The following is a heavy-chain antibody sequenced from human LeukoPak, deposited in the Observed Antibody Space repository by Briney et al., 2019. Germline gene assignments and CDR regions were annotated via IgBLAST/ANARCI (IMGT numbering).Heavy chain of an antibody. CDR1: GFTFDDYA. Sequence: PGGSLRLSCAASGFTFDDYAMHWVRQAPGKGLEWVSGISWNSGSIGYAGSVKGRFTISRDNAKNSLYLQMNSLRAEDTALYYCANVLKGYWGQGTLVTVSS. J-gene: IGHJ4*02. CDR2: ISWNSGSI. CDR3: ANVLKGY. V-gene: IGHV3-9*01.